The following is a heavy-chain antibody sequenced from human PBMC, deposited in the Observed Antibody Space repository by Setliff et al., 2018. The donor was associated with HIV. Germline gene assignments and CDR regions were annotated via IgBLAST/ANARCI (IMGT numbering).Heavy chain of an antibody. CDR2: IYCSGST. CDR3: ARQFWMLTTLSFDS. Sequence: SETLSLTCTVSGGSITTSTSYWGWIRQPPGKGLEWIGSIYCSGSTYYNPPLKSRLTITHHTSKNHFSLSLSSVTAADTAVYYCARQFWMLTTLSFDSLGPGTLVTVSS. J-gene: IGHJ4*02. V-gene: IGHV4-39*01. CDR1: GGSITTSTSY. D-gene: IGHD3-16*01.